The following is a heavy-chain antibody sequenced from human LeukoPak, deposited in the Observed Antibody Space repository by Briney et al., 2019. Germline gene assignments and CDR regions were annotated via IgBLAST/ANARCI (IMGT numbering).Heavy chain of an antibody. V-gene: IGHV1-69*05. J-gene: IGHJ3*02. CDR1: GDTFSSYA. Sequence: SVKVSCKASGDTFSSYAITWVRPAPGQGLEWMGGIIPIFGTTNYAQKFQGRVTLTTDESTSTAYMELSSLKSEDTAVYYCAREYTPERGSAFDIWGQGTMVTVSS. D-gene: IGHD2-2*02. CDR2: IIPIFGTT. CDR3: AREYTPERGSAFDI.